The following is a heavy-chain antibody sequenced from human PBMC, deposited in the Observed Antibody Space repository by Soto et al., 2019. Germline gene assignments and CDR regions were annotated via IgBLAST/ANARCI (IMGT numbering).Heavy chain of an antibody. D-gene: IGHD3-16*01. CDR3: TEDILPGGADV. CDR1: AFSSHRHA. Sequence: RRLPCVASAFSSHRHAIHWVRQGPGKGLEWVSAIPWNNGATGYADSVKGRFTIFKDNVKNSVYLQMNSLRTDDTAFYYCTEDILPGGADVWGQGTTVTVSS. J-gene: IGHJ6*02. V-gene: IGHV3-9*02. CDR2: IPWNNGAT.